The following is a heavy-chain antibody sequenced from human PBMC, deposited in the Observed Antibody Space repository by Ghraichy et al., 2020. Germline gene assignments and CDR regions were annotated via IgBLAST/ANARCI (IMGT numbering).Heavy chain of an antibody. D-gene: IGHD2-2*01. CDR3: ARRPVPAALTFDY. Sequence: SETLSLTCTVSGGSISSSSYYWGWIRQPPGKGLEWIGSIYYSGSTYYNPSLKSRVTISVDTSKNQFSLKLSSVTAADTAVYYCARRPVPAALTFDYSGQGTLATVSS. CDR1: GGSISSSSYY. J-gene: IGHJ4*02. CDR2: IYYSGST. V-gene: IGHV4-39*01.